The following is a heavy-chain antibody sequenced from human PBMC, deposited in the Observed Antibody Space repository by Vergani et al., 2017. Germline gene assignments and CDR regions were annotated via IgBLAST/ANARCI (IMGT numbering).Heavy chain of an antibody. J-gene: IGHJ6*03. CDR1: GFTFSSYW. D-gene: IGHD2-15*01. CDR2: IKQDGSEK. Sequence: EVQLVESGGGLVQPGGSLRLSCAASGFTFSSYWMSWVRQAPGKGLEWVANIKQDGSEKYYADSVKGRFTISRDNSKNTLYLQMNSLRAEDTAVYSCARDPVVVVAATKGNYYMDVWGKGTTVTVSS. V-gene: IGHV3-7*01. CDR3: ARDPVVVVAATKGNYYMDV.